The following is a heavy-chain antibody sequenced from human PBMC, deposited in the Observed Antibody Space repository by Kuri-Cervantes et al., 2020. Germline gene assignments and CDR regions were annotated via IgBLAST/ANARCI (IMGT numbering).Heavy chain of an antibody. CDR3: ARGNVKAPADGMDV. V-gene: IGHV3-30-3*01. CDR2: ISYDGSNK. CDR1: GFTFSSYA. J-gene: IGHJ6*02. Sequence: GGSLRLSCAASGFTFSSYAMHWVRQAPGKGLEWVAVISYDGSNKYYADSVKGRFTISRDNSKNTLYLQMNSLRAEDTAVYYCARGNVKAPADGMDVWGQGTAVTDSS. D-gene: IGHD3-16*01.